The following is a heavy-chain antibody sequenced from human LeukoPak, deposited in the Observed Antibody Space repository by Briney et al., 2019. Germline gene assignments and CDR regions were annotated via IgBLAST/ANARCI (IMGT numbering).Heavy chain of an antibody. Sequence: GGSLRLSCAASRFTFSTYWMHWVRQAPGKGLLWVSRINGEGSSAYYADSVKGRFTISRDNANNALYLQMNSLRDEDTAVYYCTRADTGRLHGLDIWGQGTRVTVSS. J-gene: IGHJ3*02. CDR3: TRADTGRLHGLDI. CDR2: INGEGSSA. V-gene: IGHV3-74*01. D-gene: IGHD5-18*01. CDR1: RFTFSTYW.